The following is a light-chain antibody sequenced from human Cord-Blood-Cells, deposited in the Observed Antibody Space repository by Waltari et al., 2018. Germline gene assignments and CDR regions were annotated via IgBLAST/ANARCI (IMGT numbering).Light chain of an antibody. V-gene: IGLV2-14*01. J-gene: IGLJ2*01. CDR1: GQEVGSYNY. CDR3: SSYTSSSTLV. CDR2: DVS. Sequence: SALTRPASLSGSPLQSLAISCAGTGQEVGSYNYVSCYQQHPGKAPTRMIYDVSNRPSGVSNRFSGSKSGNTASLTISGLQAEDEADYYCSSYTSSSTLVFGGGTKLTVL.